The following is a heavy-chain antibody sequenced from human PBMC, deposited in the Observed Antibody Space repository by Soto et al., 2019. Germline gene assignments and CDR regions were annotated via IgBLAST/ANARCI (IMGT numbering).Heavy chain of an antibody. CDR2: IYYSGST. J-gene: IGHJ6*03. CDR1: GGSISSYY. CDR3: ARVPVTTAIYYYYYMDV. Sequence: QVQLQESGPGLVKPSETLSLTCTVSGGSISSYYWSWIRQPPGKGLEWIGYIYYSGSTNYNPSLKSRVTISVDTSKNQFSLKLSSVTAADTAVYYCARVPVTTAIYYYYYMDVWGKGTTVTVSS. D-gene: IGHD4-4*01. V-gene: IGHV4-59*01.